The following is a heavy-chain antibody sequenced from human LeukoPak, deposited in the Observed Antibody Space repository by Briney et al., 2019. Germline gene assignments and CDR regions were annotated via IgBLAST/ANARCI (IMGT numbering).Heavy chain of an antibody. CDR1: GFTLSIYA. CDR2: LTSSGAT. D-gene: IGHD5-12*01. J-gene: IGHJ4*02. V-gene: IGHV3-23*01. Sequence: PGGSLRLSCATSGFTLSIYAMSWVRQAPGKGLEWVSGLTSSGATSYAESVKGRLTIFRDNSRNTVYLQMNSLRAEDTAVYYCARGRSGGYDGFDHWGQGTLVTVSS. CDR3: ARGRSGGYDGFDH.